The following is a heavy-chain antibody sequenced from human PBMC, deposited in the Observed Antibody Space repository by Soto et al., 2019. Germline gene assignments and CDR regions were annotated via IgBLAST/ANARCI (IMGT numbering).Heavy chain of an antibody. V-gene: IGHV1-3*01. Sequence: ASVKVSCKASGYTFTSYAMHWVRQAPGQRLEWMGWINAGNGNTKYSQKFQGRVTITRDTSASTAYMELSSLRSEDTAVYYCARVILDSSWSQYYYYGMDVWGQGTTVTVSS. J-gene: IGHJ6*02. CDR2: INAGNGNT. CDR1: GYTFTSYA. CDR3: ARVILDSSWSQYYYYGMDV. D-gene: IGHD6-6*01.